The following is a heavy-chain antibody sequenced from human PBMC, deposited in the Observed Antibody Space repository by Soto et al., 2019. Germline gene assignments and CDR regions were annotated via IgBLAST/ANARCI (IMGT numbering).Heavy chain of an antibody. CDR2: TYYRSKWYN. D-gene: IGHD6-19*01. CDR1: GDSVSSNSAA. V-gene: IGHV6-1*01. J-gene: IGHJ6*02. Sequence: QVQLQQSGPGLVKPSQTLSLTCAISGDSVSSNSAAWNWIRQSPSRGLEWLGRTYYRSKWYNDYALSVKSRIAINPDTAKNLFSLRLNSVTPEDTAVYYCARVRTPQQWLANYYGIDVWGQGTTVTVSS. CDR3: ARVRTPQQWLANYYGIDV.